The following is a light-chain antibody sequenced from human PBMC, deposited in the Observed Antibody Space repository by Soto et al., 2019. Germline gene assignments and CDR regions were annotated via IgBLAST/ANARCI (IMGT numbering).Light chain of an antibody. J-gene: IGLJ1*01. CDR2: EDT. V-gene: IGLV2-23*01. CDR3: CSYAGSSTFV. Sequence: QSALRQPASVSGSPGHSITISCTGTSRDVGHYPLVSWYQQHPGKVPKLIIHEDTKRSLGLSNRFSASKSGNTASLTISGLQAEEEADYYCCSYAGSSTFVFGTGTKVTVL. CDR1: SRDVGHYPL.